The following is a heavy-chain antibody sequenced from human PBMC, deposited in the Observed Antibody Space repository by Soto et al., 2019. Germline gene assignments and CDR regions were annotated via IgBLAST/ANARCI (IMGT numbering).Heavy chain of an antibody. CDR1: GFIFSDHY. D-gene: IGHD1-26*01. Sequence: VQLVESGGGLVQPGGSLRLSCAASGFIFSDHYMDWVRQAPGKGLEWVGRIKNKANSYTTEYAASVKGRFTISRDDSKNSLYLQMNSLKTEDSAVYYCTRNSLVGATRGRYFDCWGQGTLLTVSS. J-gene: IGHJ4*02. CDR3: TRNSLVGATRGRYFDC. V-gene: IGHV3-72*01. CDR2: IKNKANSYTT.